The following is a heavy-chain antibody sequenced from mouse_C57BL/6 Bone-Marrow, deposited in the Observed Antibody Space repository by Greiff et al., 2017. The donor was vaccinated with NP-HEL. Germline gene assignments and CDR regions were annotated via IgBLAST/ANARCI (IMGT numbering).Heavy chain of an antibody. CDR1: GFTFSSYA. CDR2: ISSGGDYI. Sequence: DVMLVESGEGLVKPGGSLKLSCAASGFTFSSYAMSWVRQTPEKRLEWVAYISSGGDYIYYADTVKGRFTISRDNARNTLYLQMSSLKSEDTAMYYCTRLLLRYYFDYWGQGTTLTVSS. CDR3: TRLLLRYYFDY. D-gene: IGHD1-1*01. J-gene: IGHJ2*01. V-gene: IGHV5-9-1*02.